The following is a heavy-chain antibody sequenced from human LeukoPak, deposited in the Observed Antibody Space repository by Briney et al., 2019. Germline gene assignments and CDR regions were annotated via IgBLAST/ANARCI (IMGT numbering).Heavy chain of an antibody. V-gene: IGHV1-58*01. Sequence: GASVKVSCKASGFTFTSSAVQWVRQARGQRLEWIGWIVVGSGNTNYAQKFQERVTITRDMSTSTAYMELSSLRSEDTAVYYCAAAGGVTIFGVGDAFDIWGQGTMVTVSS. J-gene: IGHJ3*02. CDR3: AAAGGVTIFGVGDAFDI. CDR2: IVVGSGNT. D-gene: IGHD3-3*01. CDR1: GFTFTSSA.